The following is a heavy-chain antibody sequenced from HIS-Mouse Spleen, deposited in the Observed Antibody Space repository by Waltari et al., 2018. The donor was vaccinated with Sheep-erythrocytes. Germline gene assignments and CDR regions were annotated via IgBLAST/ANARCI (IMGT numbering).Heavy chain of an antibody. D-gene: IGHD1-26*01. Sequence: QVQLVQSGAEVKKPGSSVKVSCKASGGTFSSYAISWVRQAPGQGLEWMGRIIPSLVIANYGQKFQGRVTITADKSTSTAYMELSSLRSEDTAVYYCAQTGATTPHFDYWSQGTLVTVSS. CDR1: GGTFSSYA. J-gene: IGHJ4*02. CDR2: IIPSLVIA. CDR3: AQTGATTPHFDY. V-gene: IGHV1-69*04.